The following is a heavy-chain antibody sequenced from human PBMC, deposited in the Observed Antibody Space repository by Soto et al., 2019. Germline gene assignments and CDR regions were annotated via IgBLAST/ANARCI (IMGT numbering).Heavy chain of an antibody. CDR2: IYHSGST. J-gene: IGHJ6*02. V-gene: IGHV4-4*02. Sequence: SETLSLTCAVSGGSISSSNWWSWVRQPPGKGLEWIGEIYHSGSTNYNPSLKSRVTISVDKSRNQFSLKLSSVTAADTAVYYCARTVDTAKDYYYGMDVWGQGTTVTVSS. CDR1: GGSISSSNW. D-gene: IGHD5-18*01. CDR3: ARTVDTAKDYYYGMDV.